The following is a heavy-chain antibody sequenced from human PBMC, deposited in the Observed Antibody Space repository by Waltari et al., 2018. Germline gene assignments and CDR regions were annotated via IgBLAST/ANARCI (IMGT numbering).Heavy chain of an antibody. CDR2: ISPQKGGT. CDR1: GSSFTDYY. D-gene: IGHD2-2*01. Sequence: QVQLVQPGAEMTRPGASVKVSCRTSGSSFTDYYIHWVRQAPGQGLAWMGWISPQKGGTKYARNLQGWVTMTRDTSITTISMDRSRLKSDDTAMYYCARGNVIGCSTTRCYSAFDLWGQGTMVTVSS. J-gene: IGHJ3*01. CDR3: ARGNVIGCSTTRCYSAFDL. V-gene: IGHV1-2*04.